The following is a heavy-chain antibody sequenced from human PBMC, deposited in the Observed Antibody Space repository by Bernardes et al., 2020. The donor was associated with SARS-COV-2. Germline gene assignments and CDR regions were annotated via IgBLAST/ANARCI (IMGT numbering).Heavy chain of an antibody. CDR1: GFSLSTSAMC. CDR2: IDWDDDK. CDR3: ARIRASTAAVDY. V-gene: IGHV2-70*11. Sequence: SGPALGKATQTLTLTCTFSGFSLSTSAMCVGWVRQPPGKALEWLARIDWDDDKYYNTSLKTRLTISKDTSKNQVVLTMTNMDPVDTATYYCARIRASTAAVDYWGQGTLVTVSS. J-gene: IGHJ4*02.